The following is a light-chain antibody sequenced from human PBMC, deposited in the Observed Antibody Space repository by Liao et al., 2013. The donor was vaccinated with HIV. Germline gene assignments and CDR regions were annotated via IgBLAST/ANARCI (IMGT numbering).Light chain of an antibody. CDR2: YDS. CDR1: NIGSKS. V-gene: IGLV3-21*01. CDR3: QAWDSSTVV. J-gene: IGLJ2*01. Sequence: STVLTQPVSVSVAPGETARVTCGGNNIGSKSVHWYQQKPGQAPVLVIYYDSDRPSGIPERFSGSNSGNTATLTISRVEAGDEADYYCQAWDSSTVVFGGGTKLTVL.